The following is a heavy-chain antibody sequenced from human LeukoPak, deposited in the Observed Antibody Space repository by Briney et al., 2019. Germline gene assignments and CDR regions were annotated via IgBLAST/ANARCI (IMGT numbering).Heavy chain of an antibody. CDR2: IIPILGIA. D-gene: IGHD2-2*01. CDR3: ASSYCSSTSCYFPSHFDY. J-gene: IGHJ4*02. Sequence: ASVKVSCKASGYTFTSYDINWVRQAPGQGLEWMGRIIPILGIANYAQKFQGRVTITADKSTSTAYMELSSLRSEDTAVYYCASSYCSSTSCYFPSHFDYWGQGTLVTVSS. CDR1: GYTFTSYD. V-gene: IGHV1-69*04.